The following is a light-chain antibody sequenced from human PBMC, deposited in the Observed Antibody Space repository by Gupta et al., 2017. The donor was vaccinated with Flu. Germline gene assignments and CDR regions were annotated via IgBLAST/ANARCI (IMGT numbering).Light chain of an antibody. V-gene: IGLV6-57*01. CDR2: YDN. J-gene: IGLJ3*02. CDR1: SGGIASYL. CDR3: QSCDGRNLWV. Sequence: SGGIASYLVHCYHQRPGSSPPTVFFYDNQRPSWVPARFSCSIDSSSNSSSLTISRLKTEDDAYYCCQSCDGRNLWVLGGGTKLTVL.